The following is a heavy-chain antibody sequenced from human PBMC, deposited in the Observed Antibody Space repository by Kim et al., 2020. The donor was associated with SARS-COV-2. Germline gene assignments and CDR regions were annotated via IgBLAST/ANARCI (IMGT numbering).Heavy chain of an antibody. Sequence: GESLKISCKGSGYSFTSYWISWVRQMPGKGLEWMGRIDPSDSYTNYSPSFQGHVTISADKSISTAYLQWSSLKASDTAMYYCAKSATVTTRTYYYYGMDVWGQGTTVTVSS. D-gene: IGHD4-17*01. CDR1: GYSFTSYW. CDR3: AKSATVTTRTYYYYGMDV. CDR2: IDPSDSYT. V-gene: IGHV5-10-1*01. J-gene: IGHJ6*02.